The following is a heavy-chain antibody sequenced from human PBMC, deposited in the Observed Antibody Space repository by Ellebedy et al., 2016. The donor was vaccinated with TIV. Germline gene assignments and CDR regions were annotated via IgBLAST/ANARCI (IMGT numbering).Heavy chain of an antibody. Sequence: GESLKISXAASGFTFSSYAMSWVRQAPGKGLEWVSTFSGSSGSKYYADSVKGRFTISRDNSKNTLYLQMNSLRAEDTAVYYCARAPHYYDSSGYPLGYGMDVWGQGTTVTVSS. CDR3: ARAPHYYDSSGYPLGYGMDV. D-gene: IGHD3-22*01. CDR2: FSGSSGSK. J-gene: IGHJ6*02. V-gene: IGHV3-23*01. CDR1: GFTFSSYA.